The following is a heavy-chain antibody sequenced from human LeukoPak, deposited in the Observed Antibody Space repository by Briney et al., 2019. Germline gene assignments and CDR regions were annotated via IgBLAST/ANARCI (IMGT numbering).Heavy chain of an antibody. D-gene: IGHD5-24*01. CDR3: ARGGRWLQLYYYYYMDV. CDR1: GGSFSGYY. V-gene: IGHV4-34*01. Sequence: PSETLSLTCAVYGGSFSGYYWSWIRQPPGKGLEWIGEINHSGSTNYNPSLKSRVTISVDTSKNQFSLKLSSVTAADTAVYYCARGGRWLQLYYYYYMDVWGKGTTVTVSS. J-gene: IGHJ6*03. CDR2: INHSGST.